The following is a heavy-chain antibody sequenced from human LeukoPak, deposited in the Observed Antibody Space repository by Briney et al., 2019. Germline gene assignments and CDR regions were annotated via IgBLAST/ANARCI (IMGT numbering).Heavy chain of an antibody. D-gene: IGHD2-15*01. J-gene: IGHJ4*02. V-gene: IGHV3-23*01. CDR3: AKAPVTTCRGAFCYPFDY. Sequence: GGTLRLSCAASGFTFSSYGMSWVRQAPGKGLEWDSAISGSGGSTYYADSVKGRFTISRDSSKNTLFLQMNRLRPEDAAVYYCAKAPVTTCRGAFCYPFDYWGLGTLVTVSS. CDR2: ISGSGGST. CDR1: GFTFSSYG.